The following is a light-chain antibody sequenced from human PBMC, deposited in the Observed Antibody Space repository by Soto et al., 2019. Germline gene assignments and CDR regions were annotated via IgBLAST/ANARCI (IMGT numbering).Light chain of an antibody. CDR1: QSVSSSF. V-gene: IGKV3-20*01. Sequence: EIVLTQSPGTLSLSPGERATLSCRASQSVSSSFLAWYQQKPGQAPRLLIYGASTRATGIPDRFSGSGAGTDFTLTISRLEPEDFAVDYFQQYDSSPWTFGQGTKVEIK. CDR2: GAS. J-gene: IGKJ1*01. CDR3: QQYDSSPWT.